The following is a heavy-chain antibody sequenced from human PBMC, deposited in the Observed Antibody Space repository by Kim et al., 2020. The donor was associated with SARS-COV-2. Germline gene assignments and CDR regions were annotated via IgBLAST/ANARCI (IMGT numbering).Heavy chain of an antibody. Sequence: SETLSLTCTVSGGSISSGGYYWSWIRQHPGKGLEWIGYIYYSGSTYYNPSLKSRVTISVDTSKNQFSLKLSSVTAADTAVYYCARVVSLTELNSDGYHFDYWGQGTLVTVSS. CDR1: GGSISSGGYY. CDR3: ARVVSLTELNSDGYHFDY. J-gene: IGHJ4*02. V-gene: IGHV4-31*03. CDR2: IYYSGST. D-gene: IGHD3-22*01.